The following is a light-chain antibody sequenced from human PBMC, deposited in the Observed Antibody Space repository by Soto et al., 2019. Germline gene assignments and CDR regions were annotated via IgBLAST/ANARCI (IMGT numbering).Light chain of an antibody. V-gene: IGKV1-5*01. J-gene: IGKJ1*01. CDR1: QSIGNR. CDR2: DAS. Sequence: DIQMTQSPSSLSASVGDRVTITCRASQSIGNRLAWYQRKPGKAPKVLIYDASYLESGVPSRFRGSGSGTEFILTISSLQPDDFATYYCQHYGGMWTFGQGTKVDIK. CDR3: QHYGGMWT.